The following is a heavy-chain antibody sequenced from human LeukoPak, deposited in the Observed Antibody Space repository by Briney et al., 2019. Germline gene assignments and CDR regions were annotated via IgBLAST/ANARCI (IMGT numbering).Heavy chain of an antibody. CDR2: IGTSGDT. CDR3: ARGGYDSSGYYLGAFDI. J-gene: IGHJ3*02. D-gene: IGHD3-22*01. CDR1: GYTFSSYD. Sequence: GGSLRLSCAASGYTFSSYDMHWIRQTMGGGLEWVSAIGTSGDTYYPDSVKGRFTISRENARNSLYLQMNSLRAEDTAVYYCARGGYDSSGYYLGAFDIWGQGTMVTVSS. V-gene: IGHV3-13*01.